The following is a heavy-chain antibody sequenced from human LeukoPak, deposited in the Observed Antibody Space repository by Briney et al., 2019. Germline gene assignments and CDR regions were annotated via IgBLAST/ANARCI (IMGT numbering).Heavy chain of an antibody. V-gene: IGHV4-39*01. CDR2: IYYSGST. D-gene: IGHD3-10*01. CDR1: GGSISSSSYY. J-gene: IGHJ4*02. Sequence: PSETLSLTCTVSGGSISSSSYYWGWIRQPPGKGLEWIGSIYYSGSTYYNPSLKSRVTISVDTSKNQFSLKLSSVTAADTAVYYCARHAYYGSGNYFDYWGQGTLVTVSS. CDR3: ARHAYYGSGNYFDY.